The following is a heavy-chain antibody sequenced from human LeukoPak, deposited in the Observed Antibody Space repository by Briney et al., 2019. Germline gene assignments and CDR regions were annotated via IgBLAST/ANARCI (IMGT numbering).Heavy chain of an antibody. CDR3: ASLGSRSGG. V-gene: IGHV3-74*01. D-gene: IGHD6-19*01. CDR2: INTDGSTT. CDR1: GXTFSSSW. J-gene: IGHJ4*02. Sequence: GGSLRLSCVASGXTFSSSWMHWVRQAPGKGLVWVSRINTDGSTTNYADSVKGRFTISRDNAKKTLSLQMKSLRAEDTAVYYCASLGSRSGGWGQGTMVTVSS.